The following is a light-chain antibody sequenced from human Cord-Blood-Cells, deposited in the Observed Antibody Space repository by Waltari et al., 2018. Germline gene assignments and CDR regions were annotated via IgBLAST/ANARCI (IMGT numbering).Light chain of an antibody. CDR3: CSYPGSRV. V-gene: IGLV2-23*01. Sequence: QSALTQPASVYGSPGKSITISCTGTSSDVGSYNFFSWYQQHPGKSPKLMIYEGSKRPSGFSNRFSGSKSGNTASLTISGLQAEDEADYYCCSYPGSRVFGGGTKLTVL. J-gene: IGLJ3*02. CDR2: EGS. CDR1: SSDVGSYNF.